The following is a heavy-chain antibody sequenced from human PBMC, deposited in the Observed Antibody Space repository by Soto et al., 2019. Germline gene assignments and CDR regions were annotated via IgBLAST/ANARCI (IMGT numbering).Heavy chain of an antibody. CDR3: ASEVVVVAGGYFDY. D-gene: IGHD2-15*01. V-gene: IGHV3-30-3*01. Sequence: QVQLVESGGGVVQPGRSLRLSCAASGFTFSSYAMHWVRQAPGKGLEWVAVISYDGSNKYYADSVKGRFTISRDNSKNTLYLQMNSLRAEDTAVYYCASEVVVVAGGYFDYWGQGTLVTVSS. CDR1: GFTFSSYA. CDR2: ISYDGSNK. J-gene: IGHJ4*02.